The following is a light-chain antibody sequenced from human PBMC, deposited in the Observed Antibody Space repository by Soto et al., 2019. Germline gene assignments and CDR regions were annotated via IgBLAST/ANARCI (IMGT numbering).Light chain of an antibody. Sequence: EIVLTQSPATLSVSPGERATLSCRASQSVSRYLAWYQQKPGQAPRLLIYDASNRATGIPARFSGSGSATDFTLTISSLEPEDSAVYYCQLRSDSHLLTFGGGTKVEI. J-gene: IGKJ4*01. CDR2: DAS. CDR3: QLRSDSHLLT. CDR1: QSVSRY. V-gene: IGKV3-11*01.